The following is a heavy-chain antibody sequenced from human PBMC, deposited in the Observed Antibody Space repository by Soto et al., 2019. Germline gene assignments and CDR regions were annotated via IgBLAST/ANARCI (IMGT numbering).Heavy chain of an antibody. V-gene: IGHV3-48*01. CDR2: ISSSSSTI. CDR1: GFTFSSYS. Sequence: EVQLVESGGGLVQPGGSLRLSCAASGFTFSSYSMNWVRQAPGKGLEWVSYISSSSSTIYYADSVKGRFTISRDNAKNSLYLQMNSLRAEDTAVYYCARGSYSGSYYSIAFDIWGQGTMVTVSS. CDR3: ARGSYSGSYYSIAFDI. J-gene: IGHJ3*02. D-gene: IGHD1-26*01.